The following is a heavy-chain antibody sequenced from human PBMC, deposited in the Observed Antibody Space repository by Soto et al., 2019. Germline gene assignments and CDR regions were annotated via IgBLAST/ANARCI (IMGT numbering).Heavy chain of an antibody. CDR3: TTDLFFISPATVTTDAF. V-gene: IGHV1-18*01. J-gene: IGHJ4*02. Sequence: VQLVHSGVEVKKPGSSVRVSCKASGHTFTSFGLSWVRQVPGQGPEWMGWSSPESDKATDAHKYRVIITMTTDTTTTTAYMDLRSLRADAAAYYYSTTDLFFISPATVTTDAFWGQGTLVSVS. D-gene: IGHD4-17*01. CDR2: SSPESDKA. CDR1: GHTFTSFG.